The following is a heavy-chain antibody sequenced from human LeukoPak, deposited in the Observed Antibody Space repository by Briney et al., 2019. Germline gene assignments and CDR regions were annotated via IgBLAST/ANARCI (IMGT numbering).Heavy chain of an antibody. J-gene: IGHJ4*02. V-gene: IGHV3-30*02. CDR1: GFTLGNYG. CDR2: MRKDGSDK. Sequence: GGSLRLSCTASGFTLGNYGTHWVRQAPGKGLEWVSFMRKDGSDKKYVDSVKGRFTISRDNSKNTLYLQMNKLRAEDTAVYYCAVSDDSDVWSGYWGQGTLVTVSS. D-gene: IGHD3-3*01. CDR3: AVSDDSDVWSGY.